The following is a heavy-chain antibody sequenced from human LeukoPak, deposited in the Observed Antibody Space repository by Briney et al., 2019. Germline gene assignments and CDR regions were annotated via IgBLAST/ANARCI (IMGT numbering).Heavy chain of an antibody. CDR2: IKQDGSEK. CDR3: ARDFREQWLGDFYYYYGMDV. J-gene: IGHJ6*02. D-gene: IGHD6-19*01. Sequence: GGSLRLSCAACGVTLSSYWMSWVRQARGKGREGVANIKQDGSEKYYVAPVKGRFPISRDNAKNSLYLQMNSLRAEDTAVYYCARDFREQWLGDFYYYYGMDVWGQGTTVTVSS. V-gene: IGHV3-7*01. CDR1: GVTLSSYW.